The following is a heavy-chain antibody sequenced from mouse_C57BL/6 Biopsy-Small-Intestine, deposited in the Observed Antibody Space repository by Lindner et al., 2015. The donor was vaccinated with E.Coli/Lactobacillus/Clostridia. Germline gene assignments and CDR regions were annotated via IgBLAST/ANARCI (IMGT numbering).Heavy chain of an antibody. CDR3: ARSGLRYAMDY. J-gene: IGHJ4*01. CDR2: INPTSAYT. CDR1: GYTFTSYT. D-gene: IGHD3-1*01. V-gene: IGHV1-4*01. Sequence: VQLQESGAELARPGASVKMSCKASGYTFTSYTMYWVKRRPGQGLEWIGSINPTSAYTKYNQKFKDKATLTADKSSSTAYMQLSSLTSEDSAVYYCARSGLRYAMDYWGQGTSVTVSS.